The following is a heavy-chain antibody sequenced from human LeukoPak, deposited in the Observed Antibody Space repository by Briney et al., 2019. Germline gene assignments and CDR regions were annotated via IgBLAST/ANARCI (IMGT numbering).Heavy chain of an antibody. CDR3: ARTNSVFDT. J-gene: IGHJ5*02. D-gene: IGHD3-10*01. V-gene: IGHV4-38-2*01. Sequence: PSETLSLTCAVSGYSISSGYYWGWIRQPPGKGLEWIGSIYHSGSTYYNPSLKSRVTISVDTSKNQFSLKLSSVTAADTAVYYCARTNSVFDTWGQGTLVTVSS. CDR1: GYSISSGYY. CDR2: IYHSGST.